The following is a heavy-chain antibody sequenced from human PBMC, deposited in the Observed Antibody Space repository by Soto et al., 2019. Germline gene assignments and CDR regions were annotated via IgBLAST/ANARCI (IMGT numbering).Heavy chain of an antibody. CDR1: GGSHSSGGCF. CDR3: ARGLYNWNYLDAFDI. J-gene: IGHJ3*02. CDR2: IYYSGST. Sequence: LALTRTVSGGSHSSGGCFSSWVRQHPGKGLEWIGYIYYSGSTYYNPSLKSRVTISLDTSKNQFSLKLSSGTAADTAVYYCARGLYNWNYLDAFDIWRQGTMVTVSS. D-gene: IGHD1-7*01. V-gene: IGHV4-31*03.